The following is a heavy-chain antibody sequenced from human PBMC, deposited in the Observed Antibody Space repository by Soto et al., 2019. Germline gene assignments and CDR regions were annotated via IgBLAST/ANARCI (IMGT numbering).Heavy chain of an antibody. V-gene: IGHV1-46*03. J-gene: IGHJ5*02. Sequence: AAVKVSCKSPGYTFITYFMHWFRQSPGQGLECMGVINPSRGTTTYAQKFQDRVTMTRDTSASTVYMELSSLRSEDTAMYYCARSYISSSYWFDPWGQGTLVTVSS. CDR1: GYTFITYF. D-gene: IGHD6-6*01. CDR2: INPSRGTT. CDR3: ARSYISSSYWFDP.